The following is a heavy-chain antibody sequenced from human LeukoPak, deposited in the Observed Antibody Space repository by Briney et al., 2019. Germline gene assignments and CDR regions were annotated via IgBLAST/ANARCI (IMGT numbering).Heavy chain of an antibody. CDR1: GYTFTSYG. J-gene: IGHJ4*02. V-gene: IGHV1-18*01. Sequence: ASVMVSCKASGYTFTSYGISWVRQAPGHGLEWMGWISVYNGDTNYAQKLQGRVTMTTDTSTSTAYMELRSLRSDDTAVYYCARSDGPRSDSFYGTFDYWGQGALVTVSS. CDR2: ISVYNGDT. D-gene: IGHD2-2*01. CDR3: ARSDGPRSDSFYGTFDY.